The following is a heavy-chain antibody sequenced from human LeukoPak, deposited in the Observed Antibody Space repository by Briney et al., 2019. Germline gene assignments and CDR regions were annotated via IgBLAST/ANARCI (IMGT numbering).Heavy chain of an antibody. CDR1: GGSFSGYY. V-gene: IGHV4-34*01. D-gene: IGHD2-2*01. Sequence: SETLSLTCAVYGGSFSGYYWSWIRQPPGKGLEWIGEINHSGSTNYNPSLKSRVTISVDTSKNQFSLKLSSVTAADTAVYYCAGAYQLPYYGMDVWGQGTTVTVSS. J-gene: IGHJ6*02. CDR3: AGAYQLPYYGMDV. CDR2: INHSGST.